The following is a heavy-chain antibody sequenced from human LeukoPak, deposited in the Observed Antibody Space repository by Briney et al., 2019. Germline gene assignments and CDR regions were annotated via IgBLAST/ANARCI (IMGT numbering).Heavy chain of an antibody. J-gene: IGHJ4*02. V-gene: IGHV3-30*18. CDR1: GFTFSSYG. CDR3: AKRSGDGYNSNFDY. Sequence: GRSLRLSCAASGFTFSSYGMHWVRQAPGKGLEWVAVISYDGSNKYYADSVKGRFTISRDNSKNTLYLQMNSLRAEDTAVYYCAKRSGDGYNSNFDYWGQGTLVTVSS. D-gene: IGHD5-24*01. CDR2: ISYDGSNK.